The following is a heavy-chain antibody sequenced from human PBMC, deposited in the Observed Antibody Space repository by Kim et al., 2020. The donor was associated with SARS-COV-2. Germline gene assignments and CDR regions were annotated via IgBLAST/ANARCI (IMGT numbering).Heavy chain of an antibody. Sequence: YALSVKGRITVTPATSTNQFSLHLNSVAPEDTAVYYCARDRQRAGTGVDYWGQGTLVTVSS. V-gene: IGHV6-1*01. CDR3: ARDRQRAGTGVDY. D-gene: IGHD6-19*01. J-gene: IGHJ4*02.